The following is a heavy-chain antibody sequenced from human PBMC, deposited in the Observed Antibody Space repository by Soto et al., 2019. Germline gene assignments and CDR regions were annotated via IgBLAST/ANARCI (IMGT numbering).Heavy chain of an antibody. CDR2: ISYDGSNK. D-gene: IGHD3-10*01. CDR3: AKDLGSGKPYYYYAMDV. V-gene: IGHV3-30*18. Sequence: VHLEESGGDLVQPGGSLRLSCSASGFIFSRYGMHWVRQAPGKGLEWVAVISYDGSNKYYAESVKGRFIISRDKSENTLYLQMNSLRAEDTAVYYCAKDLGSGKPYYYYAMDVWGQGTTVTVSS. CDR1: GFIFSRYG. J-gene: IGHJ6*02.